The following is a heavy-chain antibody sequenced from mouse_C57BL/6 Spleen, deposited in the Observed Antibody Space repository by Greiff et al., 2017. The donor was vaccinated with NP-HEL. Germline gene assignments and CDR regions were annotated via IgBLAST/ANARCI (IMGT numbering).Heavy chain of an antibody. CDR2: INPNNGGT. J-gene: IGHJ3*01. CDR1: GYTFTDYY. CDR3: ASYGGFAY. D-gene: IGHD1-1*02. Sequence: EVKLQQSGPELVKPGASVKISCKASGYTFTDYYMNWVKQSHGKSLEWIGDINPNNGGTSYNQKFKGKATLTVDKSSSTAYMELRSLTSEDSAVYYCASYGGFAYWGQGTLVTVSA. V-gene: IGHV1-26*01.